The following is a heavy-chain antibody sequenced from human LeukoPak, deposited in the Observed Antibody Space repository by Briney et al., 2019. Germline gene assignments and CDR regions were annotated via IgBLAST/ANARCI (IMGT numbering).Heavy chain of an antibody. V-gene: IGHV3-69-1*01. CDR1: GFTFSDYY. J-gene: IGHJ4*02. CDR2: ISSSGTI. CDR3: ARVSFDGGGNTSFAY. Sequence: GGSLRLSCAASGFTFSDYYMSWIRQAPGKGLEWVSYISSSGTIYYADFVKGRFTISRDNAKNSLYLQMNSLRAEDTAVFYCARVSFDGGGNTSFAYWGREPWSPSPQ. D-gene: IGHD4-23*01.